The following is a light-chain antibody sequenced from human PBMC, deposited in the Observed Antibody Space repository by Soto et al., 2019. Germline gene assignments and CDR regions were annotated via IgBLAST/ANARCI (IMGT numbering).Light chain of an antibody. CDR2: AVS. Sequence: QSALTQPASVSGSPGQSITISCTGTSSDIGSYNYVSWYQHHPGKAPKLLIYAVSNRPSGVSSRFSGSKSGNTASLTISGLQAEDEADYYCSSYTSSNPLGVVFGGGTKLTVL. CDR3: SSYTSSNPLGVV. CDR1: SSDIGSYNY. V-gene: IGLV2-14*03. J-gene: IGLJ2*01.